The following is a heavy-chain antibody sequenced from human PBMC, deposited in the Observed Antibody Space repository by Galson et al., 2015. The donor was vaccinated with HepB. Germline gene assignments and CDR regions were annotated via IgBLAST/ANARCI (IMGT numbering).Heavy chain of an antibody. D-gene: IGHD6-19*01. CDR1: GFTFDDYA. CDR3: AKDMSTGRSVAGPFDY. J-gene: IGHJ4*02. Sequence: ALRLACAAAGFTFDDYAMHWVRQAPGKGLEWVSGISWNSGSIGYADSVKGRFTIPRDNAKNSLYLQMNSLRAEDTALYYCAKDMSTGRSVAGPFDYWGQGTLVTVSS. CDR2: ISWNSGSI. V-gene: IGHV3-9*01.